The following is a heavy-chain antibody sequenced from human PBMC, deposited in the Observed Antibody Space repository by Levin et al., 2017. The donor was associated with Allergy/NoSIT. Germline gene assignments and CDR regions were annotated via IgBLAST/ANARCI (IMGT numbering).Heavy chain of an antibody. V-gene: IGHV3-23*01. CDR3: AKHQLGYWYSDL. CDR1: GFTFRSYA. Sequence: GESLKISCAASGFTFRSYAMSWVRQAPGKGLEWVSGISANDGNTYYADSVKGRFTISRDKSKNTLYLQMNSLRAEDTAVYYCAKHQLGYWYSDLWGRGTLVTVSS. J-gene: IGHJ2*01. CDR2: ISANDGNT. D-gene: IGHD5-18*01.